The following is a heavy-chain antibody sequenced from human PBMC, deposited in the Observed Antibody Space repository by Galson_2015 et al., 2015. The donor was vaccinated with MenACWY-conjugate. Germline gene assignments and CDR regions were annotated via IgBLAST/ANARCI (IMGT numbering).Heavy chain of an antibody. CDR1: TGSISGYY. CDR3: AREFGT. Sequence: LSLTCTVSTGSISGYYWNWIRQSPGKGLEWIGLIYTSGSTKYNPSLKSRVTISLDTSKNQVFLILSSVTAADTAVYYCAREFGTWGQGTLVTVSS. CDR2: IYTSGST. V-gene: IGHV4-4*08. J-gene: IGHJ5*02.